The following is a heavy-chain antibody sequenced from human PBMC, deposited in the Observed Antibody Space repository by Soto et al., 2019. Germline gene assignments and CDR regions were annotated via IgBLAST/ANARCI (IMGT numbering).Heavy chain of an antibody. D-gene: IGHD6-19*01. CDR2: INTNTGNP. CDR3: ARESAVASKNYYYYGMDV. J-gene: IGHJ6*02. Sequence: ASVKVSCKASGYTFTSYAMNWVRQAPGQGLEWMGWINTNTGNPTYAQGFTGRFVFSLDTSVSTAYLQICSLKAEDTAVYYCARESAVASKNYYYYGMDVSGQGTTVTVSS. V-gene: IGHV7-4-1*01. CDR1: GYTFTSYA.